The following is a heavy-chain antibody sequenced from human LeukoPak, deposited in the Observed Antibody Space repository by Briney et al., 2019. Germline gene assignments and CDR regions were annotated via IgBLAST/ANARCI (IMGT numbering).Heavy chain of an antibody. CDR1: GFTFSSYA. J-gene: IGHJ4*02. CDR2: IGLGGDST. CDR3: AKVRGFGELLYDY. V-gene: IGHV3-23*01. Sequence: GASLRLSCAASGFTFSSYAMSWVRQAPGKGLEWVSTIGLGGDSTFYADSVKGRFTISRDNSNNTLYLQMNSLRTEDTAVYYCAKVRGFGELLYDYWGQGTLVTVSS. D-gene: IGHD3-10*01.